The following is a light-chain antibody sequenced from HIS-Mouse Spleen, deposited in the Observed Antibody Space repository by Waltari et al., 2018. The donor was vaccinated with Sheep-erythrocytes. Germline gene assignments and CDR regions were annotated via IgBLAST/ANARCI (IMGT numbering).Light chain of an antibody. CDR2: DVS. V-gene: IGLV2-11*01. Sequence: QSALTQPRSVSGSPGQSVTLSCTGPSSDVGGYNYVSWYQQHPGKAPKLMIYDVSKRPSGVPDRFSGSKSGNTASLTISGLQAEDEADYYCCSYAGSYNHVFATGTKVTVL. CDR3: CSYAGSYNHV. J-gene: IGLJ1*01. CDR1: SSDVGGYNY.